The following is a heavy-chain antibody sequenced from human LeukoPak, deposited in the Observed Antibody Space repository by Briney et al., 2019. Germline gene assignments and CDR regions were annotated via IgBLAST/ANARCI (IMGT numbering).Heavy chain of an antibody. CDR2: ISWDSGST. D-gene: IGHD5-18*01. V-gene: IGHV3-43D*03. Sequence: GGSLRLSCEASGFTFDDYAMHWVRQAPGKGLEWVSLISWDSGSTYYADSVKGRFTISRDNSKNSLFLLMNSLRGEDTALYYCAKGLGEGGLDMDTAMVFDHWGQGTLVTVSS. J-gene: IGHJ4*02. CDR3: AKGLGEGGLDMDTAMVFDH. CDR1: GFTFDDYA.